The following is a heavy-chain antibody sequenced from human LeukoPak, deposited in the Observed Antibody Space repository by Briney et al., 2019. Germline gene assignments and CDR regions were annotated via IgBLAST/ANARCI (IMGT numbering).Heavy chain of an antibody. D-gene: IGHD6-19*01. J-gene: IGHJ4*02. CDR3: ARALGAVAGSPFDY. CDR1: GYTFTGYY. V-gene: IGHV1-2*02. CDR2: INPNSGGT. Sequence: GASVKVSCKASGYTFTGYYMHWVRQAPGQGLEWMGWINPNSGGTNYAQKFQGRVAMTRDTSISTAYMELSRLRSDDTAVYYCARALGAVAGSPFDYWGQGTLVTVSS.